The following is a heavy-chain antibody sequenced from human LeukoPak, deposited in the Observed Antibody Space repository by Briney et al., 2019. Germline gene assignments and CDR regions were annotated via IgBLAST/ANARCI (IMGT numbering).Heavy chain of an antibody. D-gene: IGHD1-26*01. CDR2: IKSKTDGGTT. CDR3: TTYRFPPRATTLDY. Sequence: PGGSLRLSCAASGFTLSNAWMSWVRQAPGKRLEWVGRIKSKTDGGTTDYAAPVKGRFTISRDDSKNTLYLQMNSLKTEDTAVYYCTTYRFPPRATTLDYWGQGTLVTVSS. J-gene: IGHJ4*02. CDR1: GFTLSNAW. V-gene: IGHV3-15*01.